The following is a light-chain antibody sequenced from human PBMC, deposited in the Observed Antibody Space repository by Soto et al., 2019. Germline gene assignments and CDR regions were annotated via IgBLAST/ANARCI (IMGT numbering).Light chain of an antibody. CDR1: QSVSSSY. V-gene: IGKV3D-20*02. Sequence: IVLTQSPGTLSLSPRERATLSCRSSQSVSSSYLAWYQQKPGQAPRLLIYGASNRATGIPDRFSGSGSGTDFTLTISSLEPEDFAVYYCQQRSNWPWKFGQGTKVDIK. CDR3: QQRSNWPWK. J-gene: IGKJ1*01. CDR2: GAS.